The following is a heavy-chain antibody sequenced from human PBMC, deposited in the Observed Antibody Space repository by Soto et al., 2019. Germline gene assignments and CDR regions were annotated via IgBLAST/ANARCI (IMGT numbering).Heavy chain of an antibody. J-gene: IGHJ6*04. Sequence: GESLKISCAASGFTVSSNYMSWVRQAPGKGLEWVSVIYSGGSTYYADSVKGRFTISRDNSKNTLYLQMNSLRAEDTAVYYCARGHLGYCSSTSCYRDVWGKGTTVTVSS. V-gene: IGHV3-66*01. CDR1: GFTVSSNY. D-gene: IGHD2-2*02. CDR2: IYSGGST. CDR3: ARGHLGYCSSTSCYRDV.